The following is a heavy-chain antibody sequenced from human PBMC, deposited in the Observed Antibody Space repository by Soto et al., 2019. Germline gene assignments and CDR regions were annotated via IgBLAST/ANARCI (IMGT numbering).Heavy chain of an antibody. V-gene: IGHV3-30*18. Sequence: VQLVESGGGVVQPGRSLRLSCAASGFTFSSYGMHWVRQAPGKGLEWVAVISYDGSNKYYADSVKGRFTISRDNSKNTLYLQMNSLRAEDTAVYYCAKPAMDYGDYALNWFDLWGQGTLVTVSS. J-gene: IGHJ5*02. D-gene: IGHD4-17*01. CDR1: GFTFSSYG. CDR3: AKPAMDYGDYALNWFDL. CDR2: ISYDGSNK.